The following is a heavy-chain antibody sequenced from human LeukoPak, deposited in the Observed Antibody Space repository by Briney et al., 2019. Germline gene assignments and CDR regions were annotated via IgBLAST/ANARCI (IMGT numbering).Heavy chain of an antibody. J-gene: IGHJ3*02. CDR2: IYPGDSDT. V-gene: IGHV5-51*01. Sequence: GESLKISCKGAGYSFTSYWIGWGRQMPGKGLEWMGIIYPGDSDTGYSPSFQGQFTISADKSISTAYLEWSSLKASDTAMYYCARPGSARLECSGGSCYSLAPGAFDIWGQGTMVTVSS. D-gene: IGHD2-15*01. CDR1: GYSFTSYW. CDR3: ARPGSARLECSGGSCYSLAPGAFDI.